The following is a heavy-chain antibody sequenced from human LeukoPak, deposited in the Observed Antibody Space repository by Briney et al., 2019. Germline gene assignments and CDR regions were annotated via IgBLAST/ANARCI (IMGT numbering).Heavy chain of an antibody. V-gene: IGHV1-69*05. J-gene: IGHJ6*03. CDR1: GGTFSSYA. CDR2: IIPIFGTA. D-gene: IGHD1-26*01. Sequence: SVKVSCKASGGTFSSYAISWVRQAPGQGLEWMGGIIPIFGTANYAQKFQGRVTITTDESTSTAYMELSSLRSEDTAVYYCAREPVGADYYYYYMDVWGKGTTVTVSS. CDR3: AREPVGADYYYYYMDV.